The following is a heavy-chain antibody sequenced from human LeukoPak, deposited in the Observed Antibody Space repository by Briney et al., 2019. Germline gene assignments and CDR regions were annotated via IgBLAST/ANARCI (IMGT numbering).Heavy chain of an antibody. CDR3: ASGGGFGELFA. V-gene: IGHV4-34*01. D-gene: IGHD3-10*01. CDR2: INHSGST. J-gene: IGHJ5*02. CDR1: GGYLSGYY. Sequence: TETLFLTCAVHGGYLSGYYCSSIRQPPGKGLEWIGEINHSGSTNYNPSLKSRVTISVDTSKNQFSLKLSSVTAADTAVYYCASGGGFGELFAWGQRTLVTVSS.